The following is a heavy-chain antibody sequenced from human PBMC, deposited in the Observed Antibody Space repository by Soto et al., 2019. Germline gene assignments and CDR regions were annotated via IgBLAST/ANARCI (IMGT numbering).Heavy chain of an antibody. CDR2: ISGSGGST. CDR3: AKDLYENSSSSEDVFY. CDR1: GFTFSSYA. Sequence: GGSLRLSCAASGFTFSSYAMSWVRQAPGKGLEWVSAISGSGGSTYYADSVKGRFTISRDNSKNTLYLQMNSLRAEDTAVYYCAKDLYENSSSSEDVFYWGQGTLVTVSS. D-gene: IGHD6-6*01. J-gene: IGHJ4*02. V-gene: IGHV3-23*01.